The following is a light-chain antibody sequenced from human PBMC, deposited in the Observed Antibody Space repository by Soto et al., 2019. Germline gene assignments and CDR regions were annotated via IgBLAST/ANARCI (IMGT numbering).Light chain of an antibody. V-gene: IGLV2-14*03. CDR2: DVS. Sequence: QSALTQPASLSGSPGQSITISCTGTSSDIGGYNYVSWYQQHPGKAPKLMIYDVSYRPSGVSNRFSGSKSGNTASLTISGLQAEDEADYYCSSYASSRTLYVFGTGTKLTVL. CDR3: SSYASSRTLYV. CDR1: SSDIGGYNY. J-gene: IGLJ1*01.